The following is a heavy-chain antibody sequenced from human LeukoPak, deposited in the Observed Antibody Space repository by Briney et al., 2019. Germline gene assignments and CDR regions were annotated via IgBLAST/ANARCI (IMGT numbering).Heavy chain of an antibody. CDR1: GYTFTGYY. CDR2: INPNSGGT. J-gene: IGHJ5*02. Sequence: GASVKVSCKASGYTFTGYYMHWVRQAPGQGLEWMGWINPNSGGTNYAQKFQGRVTMTRDTSISTAYMELSRLRSDDTAVYYCARGPFITMVRGVSHPSWFDPWGQGTLVTVSS. V-gene: IGHV1-2*02. D-gene: IGHD3-10*01. CDR3: ARGPFITMVRGVSHPSWFDP.